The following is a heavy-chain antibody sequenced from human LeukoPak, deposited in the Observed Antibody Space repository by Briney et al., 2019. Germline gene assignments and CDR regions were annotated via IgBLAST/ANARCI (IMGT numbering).Heavy chain of an antibody. J-gene: IGHJ4*02. D-gene: IGHD2-2*01. Sequence: GASVKVSCKASGYTFTNYDINWVRQATGQGLEWMGWMNPYSGNTGYAQKFQGRVTMTRNTSISTAYMELSGLRSEDTAVYYCARGRRDCSTSTCSYYFDYWGQETLVTVSS. CDR1: GYTFTNYD. V-gene: IGHV1-8*01. CDR2: MNPYSGNT. CDR3: ARGRRDCSTSTCSYYFDY.